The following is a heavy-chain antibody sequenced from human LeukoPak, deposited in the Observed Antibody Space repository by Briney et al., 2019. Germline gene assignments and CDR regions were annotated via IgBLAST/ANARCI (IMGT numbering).Heavy chain of an antibody. J-gene: IGHJ4*02. CDR2: IYSGGST. D-gene: IGHD3-22*01. CDR3: ARDRGSRSYYFDY. CDR1: GFTVSSNY. Sequence: GGSLRLSCAASGFTVSSNYMSWVRQAPGKGLEWVSVIYSGGSTYYADSVKGRFTISRDNSKNTLYLQMNSLRAEDTAVYYCARDRGSRSYYFDYWGQGTLVTVSS. V-gene: IGHV3-53*01.